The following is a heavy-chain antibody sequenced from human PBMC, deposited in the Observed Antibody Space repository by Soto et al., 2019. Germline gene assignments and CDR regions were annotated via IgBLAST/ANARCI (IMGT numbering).Heavy chain of an antibody. CDR3: AINYYDSSGYLY. CDR2: IDPSGNGT. Sequence: QVQLVQSGAEVKKPGASVKVSCKTSGHTLINYYMHWVRQAPGQGLDWLGKIDPSGNGTSYAERFQGRITMTSDTSTKTVYVELSGLRSEDTAIYYFAINYYDSSGYLYWGQGTLVTVSS. V-gene: IGHV1-46*01. J-gene: IGHJ4*02. CDR1: GHTLINYY. D-gene: IGHD3-22*01.